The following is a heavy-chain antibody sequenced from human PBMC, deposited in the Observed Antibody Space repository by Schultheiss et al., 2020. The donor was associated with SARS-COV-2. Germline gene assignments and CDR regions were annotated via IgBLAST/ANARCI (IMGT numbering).Heavy chain of an antibody. CDR1: GFTFSSYG. CDR3: ARDAVGY. V-gene: IGHV3-66*01. Sequence: GGSLRLSCAASGFTFSSYGMHWVRQAPGKGLEWVAVIYSGGSTYYADSVKGRFTISRDNSKNTLYLQMNSLRAEDTAVYYCARDAVGYWGQGTLVTVSS. CDR2: IYSGGST. J-gene: IGHJ4*02.